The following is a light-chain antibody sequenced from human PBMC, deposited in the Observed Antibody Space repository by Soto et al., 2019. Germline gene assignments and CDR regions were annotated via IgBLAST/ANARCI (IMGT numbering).Light chain of an antibody. V-gene: IGLV2-23*01. CDR3: CSYAGSSTWV. CDR1: SSDVGSYNL. J-gene: IGLJ3*02. CDR2: EGS. Sequence: QSALTQPASVSWSPGQSITISCTGTSSDVGSYNLVSWYQQHPGKAPKLMIYEGSKRPSGVSNRFSGSKSGNTASLTISGLQAEDEDDYYCCSYAGSSTWVFGGGTKVTVL.